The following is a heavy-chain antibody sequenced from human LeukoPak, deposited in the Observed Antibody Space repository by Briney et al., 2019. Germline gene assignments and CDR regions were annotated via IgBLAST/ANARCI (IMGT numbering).Heavy chain of an antibody. Sequence: GGSLRLSCAASGFTSSSYWMSWVRQAPGKGLEWVANIKKDGSEKYYVDSVKGRFTISRDNAKNSLYLQVNSLRGEDTAVYYCARGLYSSTTYYFDYWGQGTLATVSS. V-gene: IGHV3-7*03. D-gene: IGHD6-13*01. J-gene: IGHJ4*02. CDR1: GFTSSSYW. CDR2: IKKDGSEK. CDR3: ARGLYSSTTYYFDY.